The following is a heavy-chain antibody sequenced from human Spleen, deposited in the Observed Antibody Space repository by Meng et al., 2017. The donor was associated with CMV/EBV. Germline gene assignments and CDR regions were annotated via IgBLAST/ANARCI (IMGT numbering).Heavy chain of an antibody. CDR2: ITWNSGSI. CDR3: AKDIAPHDFWSGYFDY. D-gene: IGHD3-3*01. Sequence: SCAAYVMHWVRPAPGKGLEWVSCITWNSGSIGYADSVKGRFTISRDNSKNSLYLQMNSLRAEDTALYYCAKDIAPHDFWSGYFDYWGQGTLVTVSS. CDR1: SCAAYV. V-gene: IGHV3-9*01. J-gene: IGHJ4*02.